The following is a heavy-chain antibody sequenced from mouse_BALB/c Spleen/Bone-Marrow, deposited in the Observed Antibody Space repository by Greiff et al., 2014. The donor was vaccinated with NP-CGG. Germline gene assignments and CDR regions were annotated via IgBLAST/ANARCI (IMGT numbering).Heavy chain of an antibody. V-gene: IGHV14-3*02. CDR2: IDPANGNT. CDR3: ASYYYGRYFDV. Sequence: VQLQQSGAELVKPGASVKLSCTASGFNIKDTYMHWAKQRPEQGLEWIGRIDPANGNTKYDPKFQGKATITADTSSNTAYLQLSSLTSEDTAVYYCASYYYGRYFDVWSAGTTVTVSS. CDR1: GFNIKDTY. D-gene: IGHD1-1*01. J-gene: IGHJ1*01.